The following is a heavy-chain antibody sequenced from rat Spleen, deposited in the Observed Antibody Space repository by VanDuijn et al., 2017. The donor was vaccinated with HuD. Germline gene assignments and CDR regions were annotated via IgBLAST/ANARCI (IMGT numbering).Heavy chain of an antibody. J-gene: IGHJ3*01. CDR2: ISFDGSST. V-gene: IGHV5-7*01. Sequence: EVRLVESGGGLVRPGRSLKLSCAASGFTFSDYNMAWVRQAPKKGLEWVATISFDGSSTFYRDSVKGRFTISRDNAKSTLYLQLDSLRSEDTATYYCTTMSNWFTFWGQGTLVTVSS. CDR3: TTMSNWFTF. CDR1: GFTFSDYN.